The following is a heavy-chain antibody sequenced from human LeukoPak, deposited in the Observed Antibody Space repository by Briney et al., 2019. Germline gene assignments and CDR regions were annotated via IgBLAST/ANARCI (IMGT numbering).Heavy chain of an antibody. CDR1: GGSISSYY. Sequence: PSETVSLTCPVRGGSISSYYWRWLQQPAGKGLDWIGRIYTSGSTNYNPSPKSRVTMSVDTSKNQFSLKLSSVTAADTAVYYCARVHIAAAGTSSPHYWYFDLWGRGTLVTVSS. CDR2: IYTSGST. J-gene: IGHJ2*01. CDR3: ARVHIAAAGTSSPHYWYFDL. D-gene: IGHD6-13*01. V-gene: IGHV4-4*07.